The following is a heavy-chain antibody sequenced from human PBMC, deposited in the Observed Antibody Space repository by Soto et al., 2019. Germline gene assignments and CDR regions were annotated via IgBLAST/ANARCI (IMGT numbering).Heavy chain of an antibody. CDR3: ARGGRMSGVY. D-gene: IGHD1-26*01. CDR2: MNPNSGNT. J-gene: IGHJ4*02. Sequence: QVQLVQSGAEVKKLGASVKVSCKSSGYTFTSYDIDWVRQASGQGLEWMGWMNPNSGNTGYAQKFQGRVTMTRKTDIRTAYKALVSLESEDTAVYYCARGGRMSGVYWGQGTLVTVSS. CDR1: GYTFTSYD. V-gene: IGHV1-8*01.